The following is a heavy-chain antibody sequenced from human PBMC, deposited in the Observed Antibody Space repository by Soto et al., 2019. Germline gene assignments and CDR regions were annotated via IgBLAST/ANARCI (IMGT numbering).Heavy chain of an antibody. J-gene: IGHJ4*02. D-gene: IGHD4-4*01. Sequence: SQTLSLTCAISGDSVSSNTVAWNWIRQSPSRGLEWLGRTYYRSKFYNEYALSVKSRITINPDTAKNHFSLQLSSVTPEDTAVYYCARGGVTSTSPWSAFDYWGQGTLVTVSS. V-gene: IGHV6-1*01. CDR3: ARGGVTSTSPWSAFDY. CDR1: GDSVSSNTVA. CDR2: TYYRSKFYN.